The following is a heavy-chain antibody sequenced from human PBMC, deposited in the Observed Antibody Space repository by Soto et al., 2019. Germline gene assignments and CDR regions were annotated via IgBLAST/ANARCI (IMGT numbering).Heavy chain of an antibody. CDR3: ARDGYDGSGSPYPAY. V-gene: IGHV4-59*11. CDR1: GASMYDLF. CDR2: VYYLGST. J-gene: IGHJ4*02. D-gene: IGHD3-10*01. Sequence: SATLSLTCSVTGASMYDLFWSWIRHSPERGLEWIGYVYYLGSTDYNPSLKSRVTISVDTSKRQFSLRLSSVTAADAAIYYCARDGYDGSGSPYPAYWGPGTQVTVS.